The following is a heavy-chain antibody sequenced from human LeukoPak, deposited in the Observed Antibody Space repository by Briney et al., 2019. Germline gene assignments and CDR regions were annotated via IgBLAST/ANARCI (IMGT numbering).Heavy chain of an antibody. V-gene: IGHV4-34*01. D-gene: IGHD2-2*02. CDR1: GFTFSSYA. CDR3: ARGHCSSTSCYNFDS. J-gene: IGHJ4*02. Sequence: GSLRLSCAASGFTFSSYAMSWIRQPPGKGLEWIGEINHSGSTNYNPSLKSRVTISVDTSKNHFSLELSSVTAADTAVYFCARGHCSSTSCYNFDSWGQGTLVTVSS. CDR2: INHSGST.